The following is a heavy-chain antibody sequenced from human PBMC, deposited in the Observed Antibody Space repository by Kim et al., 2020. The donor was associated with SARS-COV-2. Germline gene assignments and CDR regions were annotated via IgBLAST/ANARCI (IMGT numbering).Heavy chain of an antibody. J-gene: IGHJ4*02. Sequence: SETLSLTCTVSGGSISSYYWSWIRQPPGKGLEWIGYIYYSGSTNYNPSLKSRVTISVDTSKNQFSLKLSSVTAADTAVYYCARVGGPDDYWGQGTLVTVSS. CDR1: GGSISSYY. V-gene: IGHV4-59*01. CDR2: IYYSGST. D-gene: IGHD2-15*01. CDR3: ARVGGPDDY.